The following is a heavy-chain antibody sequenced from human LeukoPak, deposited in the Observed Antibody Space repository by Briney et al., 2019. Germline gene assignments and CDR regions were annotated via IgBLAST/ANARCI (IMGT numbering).Heavy chain of an antibody. Sequence: PGGSLRLPCAAPGFTISSYAMSWVRQAPGKGLEWVSAISGSGGSTYYADSVKGRFTISRDNSKNTLYLQMNSLRAEDTAVYYCAKDLRRANYSDSSGYGHYWGQGTLVTVSS. D-gene: IGHD3-22*01. V-gene: IGHV3-23*01. J-gene: IGHJ4*02. CDR1: GFTISSYA. CDR2: ISGSGGST. CDR3: AKDLRRANYSDSSGYGHY.